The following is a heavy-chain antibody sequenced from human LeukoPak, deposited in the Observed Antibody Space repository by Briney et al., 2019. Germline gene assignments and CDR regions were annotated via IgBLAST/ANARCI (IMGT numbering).Heavy chain of an antibody. CDR3: ASGGSSAY. CDR2: IGGGGGSI. J-gene: IGHJ4*02. V-gene: IGHV3-23*01. D-gene: IGHD6-6*01. CDR1: GFTFSSYA. Sequence: GGSLRLSCAASGFTFSSYAMIWVRQAPGKRLEWVSFIGGGGGSIYYADFVKGRFTISRDNSKNTLYLQMNSLRAEDTAVYYCASGGSSAYWGQGTLVTVSS.